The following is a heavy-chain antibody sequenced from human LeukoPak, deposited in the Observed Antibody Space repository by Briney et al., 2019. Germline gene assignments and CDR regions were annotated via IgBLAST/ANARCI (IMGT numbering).Heavy chain of an antibody. V-gene: IGHV4-34*01. CDR2: INHSGST. J-gene: IGHJ4*02. Sequence: SETLSLTCAVYGGSFSGYYWGWIRQPPGKGLEWIGEINHSGSTNYNPSLKSRVTISVDTSKNQFSLKLSSVTAADTAVYYCARGLSDGYVSDCWGQGTLVTVSS. D-gene: IGHD5-24*01. CDR3: ARGLSDGYVSDC. CDR1: GGSFSGYY.